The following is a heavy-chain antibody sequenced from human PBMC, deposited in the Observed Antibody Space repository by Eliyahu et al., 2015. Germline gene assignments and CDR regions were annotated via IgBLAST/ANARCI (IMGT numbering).Heavy chain of an antibody. J-gene: IGHJ6*02. V-gene: IGHV3-33*01. CDR3: AREKNFWSGYHAVDV. CDR2: IWYDGSMS. D-gene: IGHD3-3*01. Sequence: QEKLLESGGGVVQPGXSLXLSCAASGFMFTKYGMHWVRQAPGKGLEWVAVIWYDGSMSFYAESVQGRFTISRDNSHNTLYLQMNSLRVDDTAVYYCAREKNFWSGYHAVDVWGQGTTVSVSS. CDR1: GFMFTKYG.